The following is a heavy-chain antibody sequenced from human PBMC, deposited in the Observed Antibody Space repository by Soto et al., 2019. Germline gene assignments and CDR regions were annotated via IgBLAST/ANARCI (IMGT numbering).Heavy chain of an antibody. CDR2: IHHTGFT. CDR3: ARLGFSYYYAMDV. Sequence: AETLSLTCAVSGSAISNDNWWVWIRQPPGKGLEWIGYIHHTGFTYSNPSLKSRLTISVDTSKNQISLKLSSVTAADTTVYYCARLGFSYYYAMDVWGQGTTVTVSS. J-gene: IGHJ6*02. V-gene: IGHV4-28*01. CDR1: GSAISNDNW.